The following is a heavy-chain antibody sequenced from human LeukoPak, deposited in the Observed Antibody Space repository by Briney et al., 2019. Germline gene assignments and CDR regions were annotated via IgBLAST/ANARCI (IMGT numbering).Heavy chain of an antibody. J-gene: IGHJ4*02. V-gene: IGHV3-23*01. D-gene: IGHD6-19*01. CDR3: AGGQGWLVDY. CDR1: GFTFDNYG. CDR2: ITGSGYYT. Sequence: GGSLRLSCVASGFTFDNYGLSSVRQAPGKGLEWVSGITGSGYYTYSADSVKGRFTISRDNSKNTVDLQMNSLRAEDTAVYYCAGGQGWLVDYWGQGTLVTVSS.